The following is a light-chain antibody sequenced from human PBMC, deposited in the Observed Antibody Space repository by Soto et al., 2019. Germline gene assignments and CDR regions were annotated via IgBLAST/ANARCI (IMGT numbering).Light chain of an antibody. J-gene: IGLJ1*01. V-gene: IGLV2-8*01. Sequence: QSALTQPPSSPGSPGQSVTISCTGTSSDVGGYTYVSWFQQHPGKAPKLIIHEVNQRPSGVPDRFSGSKSGNTASLTVSGVQAEDEGTYYCSSYGGYNNVVFGTGTNVTVL. CDR1: SSDVGGYTY. CDR3: SSYGGYNNVV. CDR2: EVN.